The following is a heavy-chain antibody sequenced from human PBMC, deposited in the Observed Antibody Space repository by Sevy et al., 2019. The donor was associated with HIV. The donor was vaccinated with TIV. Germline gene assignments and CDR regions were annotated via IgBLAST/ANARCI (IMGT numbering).Heavy chain of an antibody. Sequence: ASVKVSCKASGYTFIDHYIHWVRQAPGQGLEWMGWMNTNSDFTKSAQNFQGRVTMTRDTSIDTVYMELRSLTSDDTALYYCAREGGVVREYEVDYWGQGTLVTLSS. V-gene: IGHV1-2*02. CDR2: MNTNSDFT. CDR1: GYTFIDHY. CDR3: AREGGVVREYEVDY. D-gene: IGHD3-10*01. J-gene: IGHJ4*02.